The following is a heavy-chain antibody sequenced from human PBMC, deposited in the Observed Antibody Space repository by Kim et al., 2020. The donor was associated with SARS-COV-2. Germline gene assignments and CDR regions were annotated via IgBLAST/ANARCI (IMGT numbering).Heavy chain of an antibody. CDR1: GFTLRSYA. V-gene: IGHV3-23*01. CDR2: NSGSGGTT. Sequence: GGSLRLSCAASGFTLRSYAMSWVRQAPGKGLEWVSANSGSGGTTYYADSVKGRFTISRDNSKNTLYLQMNSLRAEDTAVYYCARLMHYYGSGSYLDYWGQGTLVTVSS. D-gene: IGHD3-10*01. J-gene: IGHJ4*02. CDR3: ARLMHYYGSGSYLDY.